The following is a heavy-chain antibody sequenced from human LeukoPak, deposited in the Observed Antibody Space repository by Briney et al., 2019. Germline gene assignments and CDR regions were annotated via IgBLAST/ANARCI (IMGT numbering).Heavy chain of an antibody. CDR1: GFTFSSYW. V-gene: IGHV3-74*01. CDR3: ARGFGLGYFDY. Sequence: PGGSLRLSCTASGFTFSSYWMHWVRQAPGKGLVWVSRINSDGSSTSYADSVKGRFTISRDNAKNTLYLQMNSLRAEDTAVYYCARGFGLGYFDYWGQGTLVTVSS. D-gene: IGHD3/OR15-3a*01. CDR2: INSDGSST. J-gene: IGHJ4*02.